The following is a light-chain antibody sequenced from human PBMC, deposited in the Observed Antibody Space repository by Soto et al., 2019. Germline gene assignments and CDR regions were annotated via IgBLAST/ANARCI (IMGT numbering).Light chain of an antibody. J-gene: IGKJ2*01. CDR3: QQYNSYSMYT. V-gene: IGKV1-5*01. CDR2: DAS. Sequence: DIQMTQSPSTLSASVGDRVTITCRASQSVSSWLAWYRQKPGKAPKLLIYDASSLESGVPSRFSGSGSGTEFTLTISSLQPDDSATYYCQQYNSYSMYTFGQGTKLEIK. CDR1: QSVSSW.